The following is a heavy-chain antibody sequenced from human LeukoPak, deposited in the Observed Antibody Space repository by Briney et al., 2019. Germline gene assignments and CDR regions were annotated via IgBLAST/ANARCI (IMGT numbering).Heavy chain of an antibody. V-gene: IGHV1-69*13. Sequence: GASVKVSCKASGGTFSSYAISWVRQAPGQGLEWMGGIIPIFGTANYAQKFQGRVTITADESTSTAYMELSSLRSEDTAVYYCAKDGRQWKTYFYGSGSANAFDIWGQGTMVTVSS. D-gene: IGHD3-10*01. CDR2: IIPIFGTA. CDR3: AKDGRQWKTYFYGSGSANAFDI. CDR1: GGTFSSYA. J-gene: IGHJ3*02.